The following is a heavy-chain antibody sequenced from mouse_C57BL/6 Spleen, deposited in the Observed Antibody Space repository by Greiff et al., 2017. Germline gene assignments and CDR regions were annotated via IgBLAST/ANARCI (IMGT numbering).Heavy chain of an antibody. CDR3: ASDDGLDY. CDR1: GFTFSSYG. V-gene: IGHV5-6*01. CDR2: ISSGGSYT. D-gene: IGHD2-3*01. Sequence: EVMLVESGGDLVKPGGSLKLSCAASGFTFSSYGMSWVRQTPDKRLEWVATISSGGSYTYYPDSVKGRFTISRDNAKNTLYLQMSSLKSEDTAMYYCASDDGLDYGGQGTTLTVSS. J-gene: IGHJ2*01.